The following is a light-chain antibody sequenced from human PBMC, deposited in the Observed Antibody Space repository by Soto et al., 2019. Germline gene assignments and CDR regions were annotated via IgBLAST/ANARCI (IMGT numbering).Light chain of an antibody. CDR3: QQRHMWPIT. J-gene: IGKJ5*01. V-gene: IGKV3-11*01. Sequence: EVVLTQSPVTLSLSPGEIATLSCRASQSFRGLLAWYQQKPGQAPRLRIYDAYNRASGIPPRFSGSGSGTDFTLTISSLEPEDSAVSYCQQRHMWPITFGQGTRLEIK. CDR2: DAY. CDR1: QSFRGL.